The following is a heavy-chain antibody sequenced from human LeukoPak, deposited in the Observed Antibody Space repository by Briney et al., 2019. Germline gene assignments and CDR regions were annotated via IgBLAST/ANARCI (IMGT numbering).Heavy chain of an antibody. CDR2: ISGSGGST. Sequence: PGGSLRLSCAASGFTFSSYAMSWVRQAPGKGLEWVSAISGSGGSTYYADSVKGRFTISRDNSKNTPYLQMNSLRAEDTAVYYCAKHPPPHGAVTAIAYAFDIWGQGTMVTVSS. CDR3: AKHPPPHGAVTAIAYAFDI. D-gene: IGHD2-21*02. V-gene: IGHV3-23*01. CDR1: GFTFSSYA. J-gene: IGHJ3*02.